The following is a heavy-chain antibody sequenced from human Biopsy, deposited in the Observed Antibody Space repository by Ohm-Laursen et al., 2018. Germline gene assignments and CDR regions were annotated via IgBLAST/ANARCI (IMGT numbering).Heavy chain of an antibody. V-gene: IGHV3-9*01. D-gene: IGHD3-10*01. CDR1: DFTFDDYA. CDR2: ITWNSGHI. Sequence: SLRLSCAASDFTFDDYAMSWVRQRPGKGLEWVSGITWNSGHIAYADSVKGRFTISRDNAKNVLWLQMNSLRVDDTAMYYCVKDIRRYFYGMDVWGQGTSVTVSS. CDR3: VKDIRRYFYGMDV. J-gene: IGHJ6*02.